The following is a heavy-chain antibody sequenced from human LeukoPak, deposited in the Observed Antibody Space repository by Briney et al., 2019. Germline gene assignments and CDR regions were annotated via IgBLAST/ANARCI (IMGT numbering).Heavy chain of an antibody. J-gene: IGHJ4*02. Sequence: PSETLSLTCTVSGGSISSYYWSWIRQPPGKGLEWIGYIYYSGSTNYNPSLKSRVTISVDKSKNQFSLKLSSVTAADTAVYYCARWGYVANYYFGYWGQGTLVTVSS. D-gene: IGHD4/OR15-4a*01. CDR3: ARWGYVANYYFGY. CDR1: GGSISSYY. CDR2: IYYSGST. V-gene: IGHV4-59*12.